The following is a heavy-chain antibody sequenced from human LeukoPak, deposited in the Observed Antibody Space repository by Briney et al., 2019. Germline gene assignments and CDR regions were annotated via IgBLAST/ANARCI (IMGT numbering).Heavy chain of an antibody. CDR1: GYTFTSYG. J-gene: IGHJ4*02. V-gene: IGHV1-18*01. D-gene: IGHD3-10*01. CDR2: ISAYNGNT. CDR3: ARDYYGSGSYHY. Sequence: ASVTVSCKASGYTFTSYGISWVRQAPGQGLEWMGWISAYNGNTNYAQKPQGRVTMTTDTSTSTAYMELRSLRSDDTAVYYCARDYYGSGSYHYWGQGTLVTVSS.